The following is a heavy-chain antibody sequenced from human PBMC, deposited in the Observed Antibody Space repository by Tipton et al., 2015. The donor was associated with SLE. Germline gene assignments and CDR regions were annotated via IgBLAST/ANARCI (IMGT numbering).Heavy chain of an antibody. J-gene: IGHJ5*02. CDR1: GDSISNYY. Sequence: TLSLTCPVSGDSISNYYWSWIRQPPGKGLEWIGYISYSGGTNYNPSLKSRVSTSVDTSKNQFSLKLNSVTAADTAVYYCAKGGDWFDPWGQGTLVTVSS. CDR2: ISYSGGT. CDR3: AKGGDWFDP. V-gene: IGHV4-59*01.